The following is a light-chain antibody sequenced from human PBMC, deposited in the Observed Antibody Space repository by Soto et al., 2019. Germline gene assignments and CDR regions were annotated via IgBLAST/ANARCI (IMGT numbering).Light chain of an antibody. CDR1: SSDIGYYNY. CDR2: EVN. CDR3: SSYTTISTVV. J-gene: IGLJ1*01. Sequence: QSVLTRPASVSGSPGQSITISCTGTSSDIGYYNYVSWYQQYPGKAPKLIIYEVNNRPSGVSNRFSGSKSANTASLTISGLQAEDEADYHCSSYTTISTVVFGAGTKVTVL. V-gene: IGLV2-14*01.